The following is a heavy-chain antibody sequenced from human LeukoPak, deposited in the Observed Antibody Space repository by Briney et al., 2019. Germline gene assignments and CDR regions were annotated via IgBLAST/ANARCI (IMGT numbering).Heavy chain of an antibody. Sequence: GGSLRLSCAASGFTFDAFGMTWVRQAPGKGLEWVSAIRGDAGSTGYADSVKGRFTISRDNAKNSLYLQMNSLRDEDTAVYYCARGQQLNDYWGQGTLVTVSS. CDR2: IRGDAGST. CDR3: ARGQQLNDY. V-gene: IGHV3-20*04. CDR1: GFTFDAFG. J-gene: IGHJ4*02. D-gene: IGHD6-13*01.